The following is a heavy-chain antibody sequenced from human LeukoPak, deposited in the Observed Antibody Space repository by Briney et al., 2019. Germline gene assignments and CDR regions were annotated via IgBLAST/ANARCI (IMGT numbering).Heavy chain of an antibody. Sequence: GGSLRLSCAASGFTFSSYNMNWVRQAPGKGLEWVSSISSSSDYIYYADSVKGRFTIARDNSENTVSLQMNTLKTEDTAVYYCAKGLRWFGDFYFNFFDYWGQGILVTVSS. CDR3: AKGLRWFGDFYFNFFDY. CDR1: GFTFSSYN. J-gene: IGHJ4*02. V-gene: IGHV3-21*01. D-gene: IGHD3-10*01. CDR2: ISSSSDYI.